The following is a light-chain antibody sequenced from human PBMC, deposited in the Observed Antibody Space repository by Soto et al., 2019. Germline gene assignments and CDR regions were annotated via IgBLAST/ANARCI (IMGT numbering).Light chain of an antibody. Sequence: QSALTQPASVSGSPGQSITISCTGTSSDIGGSNYVSWYQQHPGKAPKFMIYEVSNRPSGVSDRFSGSKSGNTASLTISGLQAEDEAHYYCNSYTSTSAHVLFGGGTKLTVL. J-gene: IGLJ3*02. V-gene: IGLV2-14*01. CDR1: SSDIGGSNY. CDR3: NSYTSTSAHVL. CDR2: EVS.